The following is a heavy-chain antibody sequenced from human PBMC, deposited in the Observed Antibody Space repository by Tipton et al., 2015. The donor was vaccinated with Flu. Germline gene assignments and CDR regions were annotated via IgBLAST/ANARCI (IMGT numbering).Heavy chain of an antibody. CDR2: VSAYNGNT. CDR3: ARDREDYGSSDYYSGFDY. CDR1: GYTFNNYG. Sequence: QSGAEVKKPGASVRVSCKTTGYTFNNYGINWVRQAPGQGLEWMGWVSAYNGNTNYAQIVQGRVTLTTGTSTRTAYMELRSLRSDDTAVYYCARDREDYGSSDYYSGFDYWGQGTLVTVSS. D-gene: IGHD3-22*01. J-gene: IGHJ4*02. V-gene: IGHV1-18*04.